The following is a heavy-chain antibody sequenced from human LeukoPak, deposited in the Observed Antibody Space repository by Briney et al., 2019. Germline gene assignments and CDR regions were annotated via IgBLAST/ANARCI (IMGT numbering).Heavy chain of an antibody. V-gene: IGHV3-21*01. CDR1: GSTFSSFS. CDR3: ARGVVPAAFDY. D-gene: IGHD2-2*01. J-gene: IGHJ4*02. CDR2: ISSSSDHI. Sequence: GGSLRLSCAASGSTFSSFSMNWVRQAPGKGLEWVSSISSSSDHIAYADSVKGRFTISRDNAKNALYLQVNSLRAEDTAVYYCARGVVPAAFDYWGQGTLVTVSS.